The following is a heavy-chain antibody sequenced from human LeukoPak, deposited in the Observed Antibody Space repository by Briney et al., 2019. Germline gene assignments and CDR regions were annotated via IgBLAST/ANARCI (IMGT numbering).Heavy chain of an antibody. V-gene: IGHV3-9*01. Sequence: GGSLRLSCAASGFTFVDYAMYWVRQAPGKGLEWVSGISWNSGSIGYADSVKGRFTISRDNAKNSLYLQMNSLRAEDTALYYCAKDMGAGVVVTGTGPFNYWGQGTLVTVSS. CDR2: ISWNSGSI. J-gene: IGHJ4*02. CDR1: GFTFVDYA. D-gene: IGHD2-21*02. CDR3: AKDMGAGVVVTGTGPFNY.